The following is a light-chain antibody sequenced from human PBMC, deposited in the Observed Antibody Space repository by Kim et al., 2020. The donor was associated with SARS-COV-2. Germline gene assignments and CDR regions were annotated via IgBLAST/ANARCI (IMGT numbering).Light chain of an antibody. CDR1: QSISSY. Sequence: ASVGDRVTITCRASQSISSYLNWYQQKPGKAPKLLIYAASSLQSGVPSRFSGSGSGTDFTLTISSLQPEDFATYYCQQSYTIPPYTFGQGTKLEI. J-gene: IGKJ2*01. CDR2: AAS. CDR3: QQSYTIPPYT. V-gene: IGKV1-39*01.